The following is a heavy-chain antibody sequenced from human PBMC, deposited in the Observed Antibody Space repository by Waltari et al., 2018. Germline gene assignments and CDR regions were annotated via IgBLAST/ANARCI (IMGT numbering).Heavy chain of an antibody. CDR1: GFTFSSYG. CDR2: IRYDGSNK. Sequence: QVQLVESGGGVVQPGGSLRLSCAASGFTFSSYGMHWVRQAPGQGLEWVAFIRYDGSNKYYADSVKGRFTISRDNSKNTLYLQMNSLRAEDTAVYYCAKDRDHVVPAAIFHALYMDVWGKGTTVTISS. J-gene: IGHJ6*03. D-gene: IGHD2-2*01. CDR3: AKDRDHVVPAAIFHALYMDV. V-gene: IGHV3-30*02.